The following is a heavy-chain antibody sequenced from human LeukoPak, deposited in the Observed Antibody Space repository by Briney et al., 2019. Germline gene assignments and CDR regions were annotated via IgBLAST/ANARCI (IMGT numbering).Heavy chain of an antibody. V-gene: IGHV4-4*07. Sequence: SETLSLTCTVSGGSISSYYWSWIRQPAGKGLEWIGRIYTSGSTNYNPSLKSRVTMSVDTSKNQFSLKLSSVTAADTAVYYCARDRGHHYDSSGYYRGDAFDIWGQGTMDTVSS. CDR3: ARDRGHHYDSSGYYRGDAFDI. J-gene: IGHJ3*02. CDR2: IYTSGST. CDR1: GGSISSYY. D-gene: IGHD3-22*01.